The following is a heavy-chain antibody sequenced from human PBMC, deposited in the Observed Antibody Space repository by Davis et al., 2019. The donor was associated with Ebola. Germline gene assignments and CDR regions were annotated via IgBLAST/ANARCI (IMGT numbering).Heavy chain of an antibody. J-gene: IGHJ4*02. CDR1: GFTFSSYA. CDR2: ISGSGGST. V-gene: IGHV3-23*01. D-gene: IGHD2-15*01. CDR3: AKDRCTGTSCYLFDY. Sequence: GESLKISCAASGFTFSSYAMSWVRQAPGKGLEWVSAISGSGGSTYYADSVKGRFTISRDNSKNTLFLQMNSLRTEDTAVYYCAKDRCTGTSCYLFDYWGQGTLVTVSS.